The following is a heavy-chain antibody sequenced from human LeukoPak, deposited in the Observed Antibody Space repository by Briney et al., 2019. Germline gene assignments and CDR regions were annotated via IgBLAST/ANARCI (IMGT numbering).Heavy chain of an antibody. CDR1: GGSISSGAYY. D-gene: IGHD4-17*01. Sequence: PSETLSLTCTVSGGSISSGAYYWSWIRQHPGKGLEWIGYIYYSGSTHYNPSLKSRVTISVDTSKNQFSLKLSSVTAADTAVYYSARATTVTTSADYWGQGTLVTVSS. J-gene: IGHJ4*02. CDR2: IYYSGST. V-gene: IGHV4-31*03. CDR3: ARATTVTTSADY.